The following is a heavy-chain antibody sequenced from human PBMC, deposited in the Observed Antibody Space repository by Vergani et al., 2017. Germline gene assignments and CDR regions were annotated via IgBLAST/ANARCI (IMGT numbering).Heavy chain of an antibody. CDR1: GFTFDTYT. V-gene: IGHV3-23*04. CDR3: AKVRPVLGGSYFSSALDY. Sequence: ELQLVESGGGLVQPGGSLRLSCAGAGFTFDTYTMAYVRQAPGKGLEWVATISSGGGDIFYADSVKGRFTISRDNSKNTLYLQMNSLRAEDTAVYYCAKVRPVLGGSYFSSALDYWGQGTLVTVSS. J-gene: IGHJ4*02. CDR2: ISSGGGDI. D-gene: IGHD1-26*01.